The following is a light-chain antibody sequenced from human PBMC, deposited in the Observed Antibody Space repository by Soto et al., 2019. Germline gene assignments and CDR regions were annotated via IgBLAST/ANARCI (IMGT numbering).Light chain of an antibody. V-gene: IGKV3-20*01. CDR2: GAS. CDR1: QGVSSGY. Sequence: EIVLTQSPGTLSLSPGERATLSSRADQGVSSGYLAGYQQKPGQAPSLFIYGASSRAPGIPDRFSGSGSGTDFTLTISRLEPEDFAVYYCQQYGSSGFTFGPGTKVDIK. J-gene: IGKJ3*01. CDR3: QQYGSSGFT.